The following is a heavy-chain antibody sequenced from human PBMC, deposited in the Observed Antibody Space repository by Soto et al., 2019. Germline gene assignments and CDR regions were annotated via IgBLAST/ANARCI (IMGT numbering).Heavy chain of an antibody. J-gene: IGHJ4*02. D-gene: IGHD2-2*01. CDR2: ISPSAGAT. V-gene: IGHV1-46*01. CDR3: VREASMSYVFDY. CDR1: GYTFINYY. Sequence: QVQLVQSGAEVKKPGASVEVSCKASGYTFINYYMHWVRQAPAEGLEWMGMISPSAGATIYAQRFQGRVTMTRDMSTTTVYMALSSLRSEDTAVYYCVREASMSYVFDYWGQGALVAVSS.